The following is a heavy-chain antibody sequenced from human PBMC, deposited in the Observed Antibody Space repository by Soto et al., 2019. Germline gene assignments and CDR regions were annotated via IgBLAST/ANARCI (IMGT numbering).Heavy chain of an antibody. D-gene: IGHD6-6*01. J-gene: IGHJ4*02. CDR3: ARGGVVAARAFDY. CDR2: INHSGST. V-gene: IGHV4-34*01. Sequence: PSETLSLTCAVYGGSFSGYYWSWIRQPPGKGLEWIGEINHSGSTNYNPSLKSRVTISVDTSKNQFSLKLSSVTAADTAVYYCARGGVVAARAFDYWGQGTLVTSPQ. CDR1: GGSFSGYY.